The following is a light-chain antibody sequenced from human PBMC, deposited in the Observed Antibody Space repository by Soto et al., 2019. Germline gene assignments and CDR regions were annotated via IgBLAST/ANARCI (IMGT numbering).Light chain of an antibody. Sequence: DIQMTQSPSSLSASVGDRVTLTCRASQSISNYLSWYRQNPGKAPELLIYAASTLQSGVPSRFSASGSGTDFTLTITILQPDDFATYYCHQSYSLPYTFAQGTKLEIK. J-gene: IGKJ2*01. CDR3: HQSYSLPYT. CDR1: QSISNY. V-gene: IGKV1-39*01. CDR2: AAS.